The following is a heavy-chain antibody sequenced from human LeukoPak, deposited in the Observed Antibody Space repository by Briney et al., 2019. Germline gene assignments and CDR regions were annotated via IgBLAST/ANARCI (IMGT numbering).Heavy chain of an antibody. J-gene: IGHJ4*02. CDR3: ARVPPLLWFGESLSFDY. V-gene: IGHV1-18*01. CDR1: GYTFTSYG. CDR2: ISAYNGNT. D-gene: IGHD3-10*01. Sequence: ASVKVSCKASGYTFTSYGISWVRQAPGQGLEWMGWISAYNGNTNYAQKLQGRVTMTTDTSTSTAYMELRGLRSDDTAVYYCARVPPLLWFGESLSFDYWGQGTLVTVSS.